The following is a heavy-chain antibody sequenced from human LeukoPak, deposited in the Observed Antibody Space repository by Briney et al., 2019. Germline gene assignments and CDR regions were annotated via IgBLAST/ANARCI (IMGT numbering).Heavy chain of an antibody. CDR3: AKTVYYDSSGYPDY. V-gene: IGHV3-23*01. CDR2: ISGSGGST. Sequence: GGSLRLSCAASGFSFSTYVMSWVRQAPGKGLEWASAISGSGGSTYYADSVKGRFTISRDNSKNTLYLQMNSLRAEDTAVYYCAKTVYYDSSGYPDYWGQGTLVTVSS. J-gene: IGHJ4*02. D-gene: IGHD3-22*01. CDR1: GFSFSTYV.